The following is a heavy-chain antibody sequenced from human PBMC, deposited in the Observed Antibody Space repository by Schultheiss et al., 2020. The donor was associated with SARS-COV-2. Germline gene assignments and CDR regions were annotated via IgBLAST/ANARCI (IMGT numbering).Heavy chain of an antibody. CDR1: GGSVSSGSYY. J-gene: IGHJ4*02. Sequence: SETLSLTCTVSGGSVSSGSYYWSWIRQHPGKGLEWLGYIYYSGSTYYNPSLKSRVTISVDTSKNQFSLKLSSVTAADTAVYYCARGLAVLGPYFDYWGQGTLVTVSS. CDR2: IYYSGST. V-gene: IGHV4-31*03. D-gene: IGHD4/OR15-4a*01. CDR3: ARGLAVLGPYFDY.